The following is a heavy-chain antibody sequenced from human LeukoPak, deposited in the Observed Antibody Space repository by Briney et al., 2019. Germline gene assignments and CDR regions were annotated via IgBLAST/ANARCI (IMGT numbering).Heavy chain of an antibody. J-gene: IGHJ4*02. CDR3: ARDLEAAAALDF. CDR1: GYTFTAYY. V-gene: IGHV1-2*02. CDR2: IRTNSSAT. Sequence: DTVKVSCKASGYTFTAYYMHWVRQAPGQGLEWMGWIRTNSSATNYAQKFQGRVTMTRDTSISTASMELSRLTFDDTAVYYCARDLEAAAALDFWGQGTLVT. D-gene: IGHD6-13*01.